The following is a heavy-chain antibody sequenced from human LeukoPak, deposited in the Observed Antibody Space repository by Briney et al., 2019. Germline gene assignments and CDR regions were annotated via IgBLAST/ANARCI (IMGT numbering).Heavy chain of an antibody. Sequence: GGSLRLSCAASGFTFSSYSMNWVRQAPGEGVEWVSSISSSSSYIYYADSVKGRFTISRDNAKNSLYLQMNSLRAEDTAVYYCARESDSSSWPGEYYYYMDVWGKGTTVTVSS. D-gene: IGHD6-13*01. V-gene: IGHV3-21*01. J-gene: IGHJ6*03. CDR3: ARESDSSSWPGEYYYYMDV. CDR1: GFTFSSYS. CDR2: ISSSSSYI.